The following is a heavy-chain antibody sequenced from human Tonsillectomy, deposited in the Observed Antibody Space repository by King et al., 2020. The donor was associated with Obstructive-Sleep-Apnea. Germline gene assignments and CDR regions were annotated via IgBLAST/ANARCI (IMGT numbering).Heavy chain of an antibody. CDR3: AGDRGDYDILTGFTPDAFDV. V-gene: IGHV3-33*01. CDR1: GFSFSSYG. Sequence: VQLVESGGGVVQPGRSLRLSCAASGFSFSSYGMHWVRQAPGKGLEWVAVIWYDGSNKYYVDSVKGRFTISRDNSKNTLYLQMNSLGAEDTAVYYCAGDRGDYDILTGFTPDAFDVWGQGTMVTVSS. D-gene: IGHD3-9*01. J-gene: IGHJ3*01. CDR2: IWYDGSNK.